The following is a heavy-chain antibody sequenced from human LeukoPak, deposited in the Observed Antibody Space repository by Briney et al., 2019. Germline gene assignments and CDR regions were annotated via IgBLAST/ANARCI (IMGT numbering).Heavy chain of an antibody. CDR1: GYTFTNYW. CDR2: IYPGDSDT. Sequence: GESLKISCKGSGYTFTNYWIAWVRQMPGKGLGWMGIIYPGDSDTRYSPSFQGQVIISADKSISTAYLQWSSLKASDTAMYYCAGRAASYDWFDPWGQGTLVTVSS. CDR3: AGRAASYDWFDP. J-gene: IGHJ5*02. V-gene: IGHV5-51*01. D-gene: IGHD2-21*01.